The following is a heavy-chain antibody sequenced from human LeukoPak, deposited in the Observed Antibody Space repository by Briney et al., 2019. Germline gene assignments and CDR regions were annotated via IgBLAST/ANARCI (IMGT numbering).Heavy chain of an antibody. V-gene: IGHV1-2*02. CDR2: INPNSGGT. D-gene: IGHD1-7*01. Sequence: ASVNVSCKASGYTFTGYYMHWVRQAPGQGLEWMGWINPNSGGTNYAQKFQGRVTMTRDTSISTAYMELSRLRSDDTAVYYCARGNWNYADAFDIWGQGTMVTVSS. J-gene: IGHJ3*02. CDR1: GYTFTGYY. CDR3: ARGNWNYADAFDI.